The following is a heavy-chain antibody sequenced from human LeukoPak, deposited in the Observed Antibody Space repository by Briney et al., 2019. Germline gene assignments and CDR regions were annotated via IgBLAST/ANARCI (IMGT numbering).Heavy chain of an antibody. V-gene: IGHV3-30*04. CDR1: GFTFSSYA. CDR2: ISYDGSNK. Sequence: GRSLRLSCAASGFTFSSYAMHWVRQAPGKGLEWVAVISYDGSNKYYADSVKGRFTISRDNSKNTLYLQMNSLRAGDTAVYYCARDLLSPDCGGDCYSDDYWGQGTLVTVSS. D-gene: IGHD2-21*02. J-gene: IGHJ4*02. CDR3: ARDLLSPDCGGDCYSDDY.